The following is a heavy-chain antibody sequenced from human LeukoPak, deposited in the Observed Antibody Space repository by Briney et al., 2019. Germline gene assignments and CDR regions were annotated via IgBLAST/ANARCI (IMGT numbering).Heavy chain of an antibody. Sequence: ASVQVSCKASGYTFTSYYMHWVRQAPGQGLEWMGIINPSGGSTSYAQKFQGRVTMTRDTSTSTVYMELSSLRSEDTAVYYCARDPNHDYVWGSYRPINWFDPWGQGTLVTVSS. D-gene: IGHD3-16*02. CDR3: ARDPNHDYVWGSYRPINWFDP. J-gene: IGHJ5*02. CDR1: GYTFTSYY. CDR2: INPSGGST. V-gene: IGHV1-46*01.